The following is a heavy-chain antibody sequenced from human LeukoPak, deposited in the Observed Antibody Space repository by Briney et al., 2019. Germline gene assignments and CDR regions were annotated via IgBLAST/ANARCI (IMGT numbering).Heavy chain of an antibody. J-gene: IGHJ4*02. D-gene: IGHD3-3*01. Sequence: GSLRLSCAASGFTFSSYAMSWVRQAPGKGLEWVAVISYDGSNKYYADSVKGRFTISRDNSKNTLYLQMNSLRAEDTAVYYCARMRNDFWSGYYRAWYFDYWGQGTLVTVSS. CDR2: ISYDGSNK. V-gene: IGHV3-30-3*01. CDR1: GFTFSSYA. CDR3: ARMRNDFWSGYYRAWYFDY.